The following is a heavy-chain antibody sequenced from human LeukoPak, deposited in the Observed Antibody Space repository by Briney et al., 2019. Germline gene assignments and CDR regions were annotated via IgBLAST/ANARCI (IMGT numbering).Heavy chain of an antibody. CDR3: ARDPRLSGSYPNWFDP. Sequence: GGSLRLSCAASGFTFSSYSMNWVRQAPGKGLEWVSYISSSSSTIYYADPVKGRFTISRDNAKNSLYLQMNSLRDEDTAVYYCARDPRLSGSYPNWFDPWGQGTLVTVSS. D-gene: IGHD1-26*01. CDR2: ISSSSSTI. J-gene: IGHJ5*02. V-gene: IGHV3-48*02. CDR1: GFTFSSYS.